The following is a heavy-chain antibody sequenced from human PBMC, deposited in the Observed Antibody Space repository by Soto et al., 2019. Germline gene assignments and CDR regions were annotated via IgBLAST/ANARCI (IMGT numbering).Heavy chain of an antibody. CDR1: GFTFRIYS. J-gene: IGHJ4*02. CDR3: ARDFGSGSSFDY. CDR2: MTSDTKTI. D-gene: IGHD3-3*01. Sequence: GGSLRLSCAASGFTFRIYSMNWVRQAPGKGLEWISYMTSDTKTIKYADSVKGRFTISRDNSKNTLYLEMNSLRAEDTAVYYCARDFGSGSSFDYSGQATFVTVSS. V-gene: IGHV3-48*01.